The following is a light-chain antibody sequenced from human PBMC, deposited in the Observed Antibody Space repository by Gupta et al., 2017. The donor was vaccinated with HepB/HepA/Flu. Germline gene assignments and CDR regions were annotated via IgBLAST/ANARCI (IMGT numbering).Light chain of an antibody. CDR2: DVN. CDR3: CSYAGNYNYV. V-gene: IGLV2-11*01. CDR1: RRDVGGSNF. J-gene: IGLJ1*01. Sequence: QSALAQPRSGSGALAQSLTISCRGNRRDVGGSNFVSWYQQRPGKAPQLMIYDVNKRPSGVPDRFSSSKSGNTASLTISGLQAEDDAYYYCCSYAGNYNYVFGPGTRVTAL.